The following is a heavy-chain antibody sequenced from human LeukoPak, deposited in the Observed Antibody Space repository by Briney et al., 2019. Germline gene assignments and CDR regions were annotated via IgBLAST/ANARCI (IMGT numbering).Heavy chain of an antibody. J-gene: IGHJ4*02. D-gene: IGHD5-12*01. CDR2: ISYDGSNK. CDR3: ARDRRGYPRGYFDY. V-gene: IGHV3-30*04. CDR1: GFTFSSYA. Sequence: PGRSLRLSCAAPGFTFSSYAMHWVRQAPGKGLEWVAVISYDGSNKYYADSVKGRFTISRDNSKNTLYLQMNSLRAEDTAVYYCARDRRGYPRGYFDYWGQGTLVTVSS.